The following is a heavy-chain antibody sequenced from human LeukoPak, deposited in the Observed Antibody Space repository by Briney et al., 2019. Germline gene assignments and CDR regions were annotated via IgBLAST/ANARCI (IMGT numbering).Heavy chain of an antibody. Sequence: GESLKISCQGSGYSFTNYWIGWVRQMPGIGLEWMGIIYPGDSDTRYSPSFQGQVTISADKSISTAYLQWSSLKASDTAMYYCASRVDAAMGHFAYWGQGTLVTVSS. V-gene: IGHV5-51*01. J-gene: IGHJ4*02. CDR3: ASRVDAAMGHFAY. CDR1: GYSFTNYW. D-gene: IGHD5-18*01. CDR2: IYPGDSDT.